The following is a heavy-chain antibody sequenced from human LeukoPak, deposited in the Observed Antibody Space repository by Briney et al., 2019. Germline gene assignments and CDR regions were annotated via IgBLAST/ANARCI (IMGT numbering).Heavy chain of an antibody. D-gene: IGHD1-1*01. Sequence: ASVKVSCKASGYTFTDHFIHWVRQAPGQGLEWMGWINPNTGRTTYAQKFQGRVTMTEDTSTDTAYMELSSLRSEDTAVYYCATPTTGTQAYFDYWGQGTLVPSPQ. CDR3: ATPTTGTQAYFDY. CDR1: GYTFTDHF. J-gene: IGHJ4*02. V-gene: IGHV1-2*02. CDR2: INPNTGRT.